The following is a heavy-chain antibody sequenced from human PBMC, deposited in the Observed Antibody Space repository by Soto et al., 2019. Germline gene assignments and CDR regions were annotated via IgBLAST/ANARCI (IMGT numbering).Heavy chain of an antibody. CDR3: ARANPITMVRQYYYYGMDV. J-gene: IGHJ6*02. CDR1: GYTFTGYY. V-gene: IGHV1-2*04. CDR2: INPNSGGT. D-gene: IGHD3-10*01. Sequence: ASVKVSCKASGYTFTGYYMHCVRQAPGQGLEWMGWINPNSGGTNYAQKFQGWVTMTRDTSISTAYMELSRLRSDDTAVYYCARANPITMVRQYYYYGMDVWGQGTTVT.